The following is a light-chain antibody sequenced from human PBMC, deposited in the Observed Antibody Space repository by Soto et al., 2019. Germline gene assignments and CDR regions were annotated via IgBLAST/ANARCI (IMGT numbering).Light chain of an antibody. V-gene: IGKV3-15*01. J-gene: IGKJ5*01. CDR2: GAS. Sequence: EIVVTQSPATRSVSPGERATLSCRASQSVSGNLAWYQQKPGQAPRLLIYGASTRATGIPARFSGSGSGTEFTLTISRLHSEDFAIYYCQQYNNWPLTFGQGTRLEIE. CDR3: QQYNNWPLT. CDR1: QSVSGN.